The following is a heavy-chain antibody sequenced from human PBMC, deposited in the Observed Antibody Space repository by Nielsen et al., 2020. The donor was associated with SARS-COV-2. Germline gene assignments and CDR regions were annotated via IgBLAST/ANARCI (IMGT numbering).Heavy chain of an antibody. J-gene: IGHJ2*01. CDR2: ISGSGAYI. V-gene: IGHV3-21*01. CDR1: GFTLRSYT. CDR3: ARVAMGMTAVTTNWYFDL. D-gene: IGHD4-17*01. Sequence: GESLKISCEVAGFTLRSYTMIWVRQPPGKGLEWVSSISGSGAYIYYEDSVKGRFTISRDTARNSLYLHMNSLRAEDTALNFCARVAMGMTAVTTNWYFDLWGRGTLVTVSS.